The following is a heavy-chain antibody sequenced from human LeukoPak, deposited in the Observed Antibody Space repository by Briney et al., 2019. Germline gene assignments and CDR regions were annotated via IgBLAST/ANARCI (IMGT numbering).Heavy chain of an antibody. V-gene: IGHV4-4*07. CDR2: IYTSGST. J-gene: IGHJ4*02. Sequence: PSETLSLTCTVSGGSISSYYWSWIRQPAGKGLEWIGRIYTSGSTNYSPSLKSRVTMSVDTSKNQFSLKLSSVTAADTAVYYCARAPYYYDSSGYFYFDYWGQGTLVTVSS. CDR3: ARAPYYYDSSGYFYFDY. CDR1: GGSISSYY. D-gene: IGHD3-22*01.